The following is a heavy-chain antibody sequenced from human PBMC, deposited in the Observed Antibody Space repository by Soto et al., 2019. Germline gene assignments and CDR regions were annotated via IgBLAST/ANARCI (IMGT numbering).Heavy chain of an antibody. V-gene: IGHV3-23*01. D-gene: IGHD6-19*01. Sequence: EVQLLESGGGLVQPGGSLRLSCAASGFSFSGSAMCWVRQGPGKGLEFVSSITRSGSEAFYADSVKGRFTMSRDNSKNMLFLQMNSLRAEDTAVYYCAKEGYDRGWYWEYWGQGALVTVS. CDR1: GFSFSGSA. J-gene: IGHJ1*01. CDR2: ITRSGSEA. CDR3: AKEGYDRGWYWEY.